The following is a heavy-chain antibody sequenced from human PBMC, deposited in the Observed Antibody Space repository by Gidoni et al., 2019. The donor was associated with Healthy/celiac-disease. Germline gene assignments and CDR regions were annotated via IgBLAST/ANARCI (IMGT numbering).Heavy chain of an antibody. CDR3: ALMGAKGKFDP. D-gene: IGHD1-26*01. V-gene: IGHV3-23*01. J-gene: IGHJ5*02. CDR2: ISGSGGSP. Sequence: EVQLLESGGGLVQPGGSLRLSCAASGFTFSSYAMSWVRQAPGKGLGWVSAISGSGGSPYYADSVKGRFTISRDNSKNTLYLQMNSLRAEDTAVYYCALMGAKGKFDPWGQGTLVTVSS. CDR1: GFTFSSYA.